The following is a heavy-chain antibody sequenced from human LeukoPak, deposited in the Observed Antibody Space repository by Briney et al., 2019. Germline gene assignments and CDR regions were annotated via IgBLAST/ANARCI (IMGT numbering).Heavy chain of an antibody. D-gene: IGHD3-10*01. V-gene: IGHV4-39*01. CDR1: GGSISSSSYY. CDR2: IYYSGST. J-gene: IGHJ5*02. Sequence: PSETLSLTCTVSGGSISSSSYYWGWIRQPPGKGLEWIGSIYYSGSTYYNPSLKSRVTISVDTSKNQFSLKLGSVTAADTAVYYCARLSLIFGWFDPWGQGTLDTVSS. CDR3: ARLSLIFGWFDP.